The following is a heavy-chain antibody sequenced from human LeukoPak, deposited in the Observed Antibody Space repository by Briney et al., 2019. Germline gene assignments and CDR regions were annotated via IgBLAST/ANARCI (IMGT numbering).Heavy chain of an antibody. J-gene: IGHJ4*02. CDR3: AKTFRLGELSYDY. CDR2: IYYSGST. D-gene: IGHD3-16*02. V-gene: IGHV4-59*01. CDR1: GGSISSYY. Sequence: SETLSLTCTVSGGSISSYYWSWIRQPPGKGLEWIGYIYYSGSTNYNPSLKSRVTISVDASKNQFSLKLSSVTAADTAVYYCAKTFRLGELSYDYWGQGTLVTVSS.